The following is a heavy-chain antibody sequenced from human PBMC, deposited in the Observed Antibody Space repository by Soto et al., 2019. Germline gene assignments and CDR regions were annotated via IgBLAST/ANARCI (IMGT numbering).Heavy chain of an antibody. J-gene: IGHJ4*02. CDR3: ARGGHVVVVTAALDY. V-gene: IGHV1-46*01. D-gene: IGHD2-21*02. Sequence: QVQLVQSGAEVKKPGASVKVSCKASGDTFTDYYIHWVRQAPGQGLEWMGTVNPSGGHTTYAQHFLGRMAMTRDTSTITLYIELSRLTSEDTAVYYCARGGHVVVVTAALDYWGQGTLVTVSS. CDR1: GDTFTDYY. CDR2: VNPSGGHT.